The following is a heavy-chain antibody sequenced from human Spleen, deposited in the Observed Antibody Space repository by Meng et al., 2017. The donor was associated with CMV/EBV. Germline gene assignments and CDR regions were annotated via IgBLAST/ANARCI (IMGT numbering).Heavy chain of an antibody. D-gene: IGHD1-26*01. CDR3: ARGGGMSDY. Sequence: SETLSLTCTLSLGSVSSGSYYWTWIRQPPGKGLEWIGNVYYSGTTNNNPSLKSRVTISADTSKNQFSLRLTSVTAADTAVYYCARGGGMSDYWGQGTLVTVSS. CDR2: VYYSGTT. CDR1: LGSVSSGSYY. V-gene: IGHV4-61*01. J-gene: IGHJ4*02.